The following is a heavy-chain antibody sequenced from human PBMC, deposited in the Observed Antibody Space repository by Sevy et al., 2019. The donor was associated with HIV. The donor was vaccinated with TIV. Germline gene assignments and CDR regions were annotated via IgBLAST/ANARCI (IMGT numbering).Heavy chain of an antibody. CDR2: IYYSGST. J-gene: IGHJ4*02. V-gene: IGHV4-59*08. CDR1: GGSISSYY. CDR3: ARLRYCSSSSCQEYYFDY. Sequence: SETLSLTCTVSGGSISSYYWSWIRQPPGKGLEWIGYIYYSGSTNYNPSLKRRVTIPVDTSKNQFSLKLSSVTAADTAVYYCARLRYCSSSSCQEYYFDYWGQGTLVTVSS. D-gene: IGHD2-2*01.